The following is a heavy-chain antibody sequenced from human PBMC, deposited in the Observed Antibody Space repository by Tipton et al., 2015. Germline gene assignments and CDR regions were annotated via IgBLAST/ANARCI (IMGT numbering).Heavy chain of an antibody. CDR3: ARDLEHGMDV. CDR1: GGSVSSGTYY. J-gene: IGHJ6*02. Sequence: LSCTVSGGSVSSGTYYWSWIRQPPGKGLEWIGYIYYSGSTNYNPSLKSRVTISVDTSKNQFSLTLNSVAAADTAVYYCARDLEHGMDVWGHGTTVTVSS. CDR2: IYYSGST. V-gene: IGHV4-61*01. D-gene: IGHD5-24*01.